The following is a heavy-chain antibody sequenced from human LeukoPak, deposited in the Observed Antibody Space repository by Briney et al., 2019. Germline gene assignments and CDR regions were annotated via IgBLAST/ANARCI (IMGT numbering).Heavy chain of an antibody. D-gene: IGHD2-15*01. V-gene: IGHV3-21*04. J-gene: IGHJ4*02. CDR3: AREDRATPGGFDY. CDR1: GFTFSSYS. Sequence: GGSLRLSCAASGFTFSSYSMNWVRQAPGKGLEWVSSISSSSSYIYYADSVKGRFTISRDNAKNSLYLQMNSLRSEDTAVHYCAREDRATPGGFDYWGQGTLVTVSS. CDR2: ISSSSSYI.